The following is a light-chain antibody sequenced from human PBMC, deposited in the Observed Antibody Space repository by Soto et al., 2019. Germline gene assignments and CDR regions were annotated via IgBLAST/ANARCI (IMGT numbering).Light chain of an antibody. J-gene: IGKJ2*02. Sequence: EIVLTQSPGTLSLSPGERATLSCRASQSVSSSYLAWYQQKPGQAPGLLIYGASSRATGIPDRFSGSGSGTDFTLTISRLEPEDFAVYYCQQYGGSPGCTFGQGTKLEIK. CDR3: QQYGGSPGCT. V-gene: IGKV3-20*01. CDR2: GAS. CDR1: QSVSSSY.